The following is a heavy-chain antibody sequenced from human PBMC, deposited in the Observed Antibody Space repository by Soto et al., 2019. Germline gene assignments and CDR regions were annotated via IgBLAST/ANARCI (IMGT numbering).Heavy chain of an antibody. V-gene: IGHV3-23*01. CDR3: AKDGYSSSPTEPFDY. Sequence: GGSLRLSCAASGFTFSSYAMSWVRQAPGKGLEWVSAISGSGGGTYYADSVKGRFTISRDNSKNTLYLQMNSLTAEDTAVYYCAKDGYSSSPTEPFDYWGQGTLVTVSS. CDR2: ISGSGGGT. J-gene: IGHJ4*02. CDR1: GFTFSSYA. D-gene: IGHD6-6*01.